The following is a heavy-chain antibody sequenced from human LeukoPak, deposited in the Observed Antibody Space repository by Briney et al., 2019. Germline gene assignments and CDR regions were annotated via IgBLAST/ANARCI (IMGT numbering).Heavy chain of an antibody. CDR2: IYHSGST. J-gene: IGHJ4*02. D-gene: IGHD3-22*01. Sequence: PSEPLSLTCAVSGYSISSDNYWVWIRQPPGPGLEWAGGIYHSGSTYYNPSPKSRVTMSVDTDKNQVSLKLSSVTAADTAVYYCARAPRDSSSSNYMRRFDYWGQGTLVTVSS. CDR3: ARAPRDSSSSNYMRRFDY. V-gene: IGHV4-38-2*01. CDR1: GYSISSDNY.